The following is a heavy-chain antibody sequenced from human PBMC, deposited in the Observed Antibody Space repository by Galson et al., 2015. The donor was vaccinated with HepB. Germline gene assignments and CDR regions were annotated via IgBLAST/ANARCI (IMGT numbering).Heavy chain of an antibody. Sequence: SLRLSCAASEFIFSNYWMSWVRQAPGKGLEWVANIKQDGSEKTYVDSVKGRFTISRDNARNSLYLQMNSLRAEDTALYYCARVPSGGQTMDYWGQGTLVTVSS. CDR3: ARVPSGGQTMDY. CDR1: EFIFSNYW. CDR2: IKQDGSEK. V-gene: IGHV3-7*01. D-gene: IGHD4-23*01. J-gene: IGHJ4*02.